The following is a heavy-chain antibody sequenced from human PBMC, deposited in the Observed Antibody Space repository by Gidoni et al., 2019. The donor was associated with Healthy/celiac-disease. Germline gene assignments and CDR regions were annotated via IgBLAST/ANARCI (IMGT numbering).Heavy chain of an antibody. CDR2: ISGSGGST. CDR3: AKEGEVIAARLYYFDY. D-gene: IGHD6-6*01. CDR1: GFTFSSYA. J-gene: IGHJ4*02. V-gene: IGHV3-23*01. Sequence: EVQLLESGGGLVQPGGSLRLSCAASGFTFSSYAMSWVRQAPGKGLEWVSAISGSGGSTYYADSVKGRFTISRDNSKNTLYLQMNSLRAEDTAVYYCAKEGEVIAARLYYFDYWGQGTLVTVSS.